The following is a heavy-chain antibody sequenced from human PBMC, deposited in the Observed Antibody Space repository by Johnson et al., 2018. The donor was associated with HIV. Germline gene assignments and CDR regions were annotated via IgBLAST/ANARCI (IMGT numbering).Heavy chain of an antibody. CDR1: GFTFDDYG. Sequence: VQLVESGGGVVRPGGSLRLSCAASGFTFDDYGMSWVRQAPGKGLEWVSGISWNGGTTGYADSVKGRFTISRDNAKNSLYLQMNSLRAEDTALYDCAKDIATTTDAFDIWGQGTMVTVSS. D-gene: IGHD4-17*01. V-gene: IGHV3-20*01. CDR3: AKDIATTTDAFDI. J-gene: IGHJ3*02. CDR2: ISWNGGTT.